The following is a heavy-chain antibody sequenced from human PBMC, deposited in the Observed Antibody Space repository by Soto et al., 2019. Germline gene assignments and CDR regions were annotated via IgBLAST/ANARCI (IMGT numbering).Heavy chain of an antibody. CDR1: GGPMNSHF. J-gene: IGHJ4*02. CDR3: ARINGGSPDF. D-gene: IGHD2-15*01. CDR2: VHISGLT. Sequence: PSETLSLTFTVSGGPMNSHFWSWIRQPAGKGLEWICHVHISGLTTYNPSLRSRVTLSLDPPKNQLSFKLTSVTAADTAVYYCARINGGSPDFWGQGTLVTVSS. V-gene: IGHV4-4*07.